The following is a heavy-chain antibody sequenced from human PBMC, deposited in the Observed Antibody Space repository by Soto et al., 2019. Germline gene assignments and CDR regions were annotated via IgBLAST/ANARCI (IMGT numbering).Heavy chain of an antibody. CDR2: IIPILGIA. V-gene: IGHV1-69*02. CDR3: ATFPPVVMYY. Sequence: QVQLVQSGAEVKKPGSSVKVSCKASGGTFSSYTISWVRQAPGQGLEWMGRIIPILGIANYAQKFQGRVTITADKSTTTAYVELSSVRSEDTAVYFCATFPPVVMYYWGQGTLVTVSS. J-gene: IGHJ4*02. D-gene: IGHD3-16*01. CDR1: GGTFSSYT.